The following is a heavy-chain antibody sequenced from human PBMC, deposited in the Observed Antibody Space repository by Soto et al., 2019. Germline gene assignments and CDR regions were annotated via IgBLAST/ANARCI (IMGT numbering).Heavy chain of an antibody. CDR2: ISRSSTGI. J-gene: IGHJ6*02. CDR3: ARAVTWGLDV. CDR1: GFPFSLYS. Sequence: EVQLVESGGGLVQPGGPLRLSCAASGFPFSLYSMSWVRQAPGKGLEWVSYISRSSTGIHYANSVKGRFTISRDDATISMHLHMNSLRDGDTAVYYGARAVTWGLDVWGQGTTVSISS. V-gene: IGHV3-48*02. D-gene: IGHD3-10*01.